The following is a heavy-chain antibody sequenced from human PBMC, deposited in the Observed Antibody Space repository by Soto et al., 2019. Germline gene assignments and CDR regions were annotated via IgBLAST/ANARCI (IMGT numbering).Heavy chain of an antibody. D-gene: IGHD4-17*01. J-gene: IGHJ4*02. CDR1: GVSSISSNW. Sequence: PSETLSLTCAVSGVSSISSNWLIWVRQPPGKGLEWIGEIYHSGSTNYNPSLKSRVTISVDKSKNQFSLKLSSVTAADTAVYYCARDWAYGDYHRGDYWGQGTLVTVSS. V-gene: IGHV4-4*02. CDR2: IYHSGST. CDR3: ARDWAYGDYHRGDY.